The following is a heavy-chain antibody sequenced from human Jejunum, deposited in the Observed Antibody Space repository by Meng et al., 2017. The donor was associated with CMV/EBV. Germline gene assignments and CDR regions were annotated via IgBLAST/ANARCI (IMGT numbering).Heavy chain of an antibody. J-gene: IGHJ4*02. D-gene: IGHD3-3*01. Sequence: GFTFSDYYMHWVRQVPGKGLEWVSRINGAGSSIYYADSVKGRFTISRDNAKNTLYLQMNSLRAEDTAMYYCARDLDFWSGKVFLYWGQGTLVTVSS. CDR3: ARDLDFWSGKVFLY. CDR2: INGAGSSI. CDR1: GFTFSDYY. V-gene: IGHV3-74*01.